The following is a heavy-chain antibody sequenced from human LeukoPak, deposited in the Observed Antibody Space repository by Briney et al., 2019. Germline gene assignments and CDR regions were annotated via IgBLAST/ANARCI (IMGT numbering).Heavy chain of an antibody. V-gene: IGHV4-4*07. Sequence: SETLSLTSTVSGGSMSSYYWSWIRQPAGRGLEWIGRMYLSGETNYNPSLKSRVTMSLDTSKNQFSLKLSSVTAADTAVYYCARLSRIAARPAWFDYWGQGTLVTVSS. CDR1: GGSMSSYY. CDR3: ARLSRIAARPAWFDY. CDR2: MYLSGET. D-gene: IGHD6-6*01. J-gene: IGHJ4*02.